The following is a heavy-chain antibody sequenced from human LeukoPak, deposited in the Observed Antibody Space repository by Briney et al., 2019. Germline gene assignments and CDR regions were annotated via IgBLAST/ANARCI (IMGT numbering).Heavy chain of an antibody. Sequence: ASVKVSCKASGYTFTGYYMHWVRQAPGQGLEWMAWIDPNSGGTNYAQKFQGRVTMTRDTHIGTAYMELRRLRSDDTAMYYCARDVGSGGAFAFDIWGQGTMVTVSS. V-gene: IGHV1-2*02. D-gene: IGHD2-15*01. CDR1: GYTFTGYY. CDR2: IDPNSGGT. J-gene: IGHJ3*02. CDR3: ARDVGSGGAFAFDI.